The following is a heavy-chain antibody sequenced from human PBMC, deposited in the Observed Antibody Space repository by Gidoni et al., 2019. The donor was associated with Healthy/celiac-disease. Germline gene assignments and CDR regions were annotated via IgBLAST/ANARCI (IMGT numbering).Heavy chain of an antibody. V-gene: IGHV4-34*01. CDR2: INHSGST. J-gene: IGHJ4*02. Sequence: QVQLQQWGAGLLKPSETLSLTCAVYGGSFSGYYWSWIRQPPGKGLEWIGEINHSGSTNYNPSLKSRVTISVDTSKNQFSLKLSSVTAADTAVYYCATSGWFGELRFDYWGQGTLVTVSS. CDR1: GGSFSGYY. CDR3: ATSGWFGELRFDY. D-gene: IGHD3-10*01.